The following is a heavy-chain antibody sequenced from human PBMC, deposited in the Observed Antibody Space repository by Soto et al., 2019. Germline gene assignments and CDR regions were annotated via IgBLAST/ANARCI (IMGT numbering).Heavy chain of an antibody. D-gene: IGHD6-19*01. CDR1: GYSVSSGDFY. CDR2: IDPTGGD. CDR3: ATGQVAGPQAYAAYLAY. J-gene: IGHJ4*02. V-gene: IGHV4-31*03. Sequence: QVQLQESGPGLVKPSQTLSLNCSVSGYSVSSGDFYWSWIRQHPGKGLECLGFIDPTGGDHYNPSLNSRLNILIDTSNNQFSLRLNSVTAADTAVYYCATGQVAGPQAYAAYLAYWGLGLLVTVSS.